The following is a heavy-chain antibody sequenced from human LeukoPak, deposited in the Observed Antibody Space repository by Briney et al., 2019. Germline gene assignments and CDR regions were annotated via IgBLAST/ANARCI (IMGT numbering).Heavy chain of an antibody. D-gene: IGHD5-12*01. CDR2: ISGSGGST. CDR3: AKGRRGYDSFDY. CDR1: GFTFSSYA. Sequence: PGGSLRLSCAASGFTFSSYAMSWVRQAAGKGLEWVSTISGSGGSTYYADSVKGRFTISRDNSKNTLYLQMNSLRAEDTAVYYCAKGRRGYDSFDYWGQGTLVTVSS. V-gene: IGHV3-23*01. J-gene: IGHJ4*02.